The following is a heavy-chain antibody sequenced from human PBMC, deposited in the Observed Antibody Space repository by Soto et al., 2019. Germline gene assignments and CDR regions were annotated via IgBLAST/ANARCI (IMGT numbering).Heavy chain of an antibody. CDR3: ARDNGQLGFL. D-gene: IGHD6-6*01. V-gene: IGHV1-69*13. CDR2: IIPIFCTA. Sequence: SVKVSCKASGGTFSSYAISWVRQAPGQGLEWMGWIIPIFCTANYAQKFQGRVTITADESTSTAYMELSSLRSEDTAVYYCARDNGQLGFLWGQGTLVTVSS. CDR1: GGTFSSYA. J-gene: IGHJ4*02.